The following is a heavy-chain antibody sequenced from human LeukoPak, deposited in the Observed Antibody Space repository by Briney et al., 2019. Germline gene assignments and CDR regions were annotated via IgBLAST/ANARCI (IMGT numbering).Heavy chain of an antibody. J-gene: IGHJ4*02. D-gene: IGHD3-3*01. CDR3: AKAYRGFWSGYSHFDY. CDR1: GFTVSSNY. Sequence: GGSLRLSCAVSGFTVSSNYMSWVRQAPGKGLEWVSAITGTGGSTYYADSVKGRFTISRDNSQNTVYLQMNSLSAEDTALYYCAKAYRGFWSGYSHFDYWGQGTLVTVSS. V-gene: IGHV3-23*01. CDR2: ITGTGGST.